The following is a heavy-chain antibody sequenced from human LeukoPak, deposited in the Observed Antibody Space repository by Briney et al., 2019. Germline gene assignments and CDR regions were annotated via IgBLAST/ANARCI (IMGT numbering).Heavy chain of an antibody. V-gene: IGHV4-59*08. J-gene: IGHJ4*02. Sequence: SETLSLTCTVSGGSISGYYWSWIRQTPGKGLEWIGYIYYSGSTVYNPSLKSRVTISVDTSKNQFSLKLSSVTAADTAVYYCARQGSSLYSSGREFDYWGQGTLVTVSS. CDR3: ARQGSSLYSSGREFDY. D-gene: IGHD6-19*01. CDR1: GGSISGYY. CDR2: IYYSGST.